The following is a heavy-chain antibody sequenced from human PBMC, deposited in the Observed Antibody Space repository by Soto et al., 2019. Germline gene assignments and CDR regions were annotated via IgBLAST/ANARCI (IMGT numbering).Heavy chain of an antibody. CDR2: INHSGST. Sequence: PSETLSLTCAVYGGSFSGYYWSWIRQPPGKGLEWIGEINHSGSTNYNPSLKSRVTISVDTSKNQFSLKLSSVTAADTAVYYCARVSGRYFGSYPFDYWGQGTLVTVSS. CDR1: GGSFSGYY. D-gene: IGHD3-9*01. J-gene: IGHJ4*02. CDR3: ARVSGRYFGSYPFDY. V-gene: IGHV4-34*01.